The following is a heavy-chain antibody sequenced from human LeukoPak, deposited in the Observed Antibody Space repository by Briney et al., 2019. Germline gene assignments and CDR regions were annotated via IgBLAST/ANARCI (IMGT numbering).Heavy chain of an antibody. Sequence: GGSLRLSCAASGFTFSSYDMHWVRQATGKGLECVSAIGTAGDTYYPGSVKGRFTISREDAKNSLYLQMSSLRAGDTAVYYCARGDSSGAFDVWGQGTMVTVSS. J-gene: IGHJ3*01. D-gene: IGHD3-22*01. CDR2: IGTAGDT. CDR1: GFTFSSYD. V-gene: IGHV3-13*01. CDR3: ARGDSSGAFDV.